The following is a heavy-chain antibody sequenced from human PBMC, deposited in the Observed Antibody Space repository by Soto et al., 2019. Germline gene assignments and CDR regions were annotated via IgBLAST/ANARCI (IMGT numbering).Heavy chain of an antibody. J-gene: IGHJ4*02. V-gene: IGHV1-46*01. D-gene: IGHD4-4*01. CDR2: INPSGGST. CDR3: AKDSNKYSSSLRGRYFDY. CDR1: GYTFTSYY. Sequence: ASVKVSCKASGYTFTSYYMHWVRQAPGQGLEWMGIINPSGGSTSYAQKFQGRVTMTRDTSTSTVYMELSSLRSEDTAVYYCAKDSNKYSSSLRGRYFDYWGQGIGVTVSS.